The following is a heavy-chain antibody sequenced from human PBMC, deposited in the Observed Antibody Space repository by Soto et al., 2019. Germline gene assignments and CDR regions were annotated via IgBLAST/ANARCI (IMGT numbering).Heavy chain of an antibody. D-gene: IGHD3-16*01. CDR3: ARDYGDSIMITFGPNWFDP. V-gene: IGHV1-46*03. CDR1: GYTFTSYY. CDR2: INPSGGST. J-gene: IGHJ5*02. Sequence: QVQLVQSGAEVKKPGASVKVSCKASGYTFTSYYMHWVRQAPGQGLEWMGIINPSGGSTSYAQKXXGRVAMTRDTXXSXVXXELSSLRSEDTAVYYCARDYGDSIMITFGPNWFDPWGQGTLVTVSS.